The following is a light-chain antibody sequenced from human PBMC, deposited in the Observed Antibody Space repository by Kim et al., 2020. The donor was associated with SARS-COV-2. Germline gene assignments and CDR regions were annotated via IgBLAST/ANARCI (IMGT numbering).Light chain of an antibody. Sequence: PGQKVTISCSGSSSNIGNNYVSWYQQLPGTAPKPLIYDNNKRPSGIPDRFSGSKSGTSATLGITGLQTGDEADYYCGTWDSSLSAVFGGGTQLTVL. CDR3: GTWDSSLSAV. CDR1: SSNIGNNY. V-gene: IGLV1-51*01. CDR2: DNN. J-gene: IGLJ3*02.